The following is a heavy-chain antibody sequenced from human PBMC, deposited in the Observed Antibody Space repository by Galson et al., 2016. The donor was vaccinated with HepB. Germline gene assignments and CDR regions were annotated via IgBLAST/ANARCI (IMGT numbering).Heavy chain of an antibody. CDR1: GGSVSSSSHL. CDR3: VRDHWRAGGGSYNVLDT. V-gene: IGHV4-61*01. J-gene: IGHJ3*02. D-gene: IGHD1-26*01. CDR2: IRDSGST. Sequence: SETLSLTCSVSGGSVSSSSHLWTWIRQPPGKGLEWIGNIRDSGSTKYNPSLKSRVVTSIDTSKNQFSLKLTSVTAADTAVYYCVRDHWRAGGGSYNVLDTWGQGTLVTVSS.